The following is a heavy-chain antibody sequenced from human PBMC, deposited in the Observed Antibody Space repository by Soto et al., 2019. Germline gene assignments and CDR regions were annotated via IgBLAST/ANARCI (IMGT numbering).Heavy chain of an antibody. Sequence: EVQLVESGGGLVQPGGSLRLSCAASGFTFTNYWMSWVRQAPGKGLEWVATIKDDGSDKYYVDSVKGRFTISRDNDKNSLFLQVNSLRVEDTAVYYCASGMTTYVFWGQGALVTVSS. D-gene: IGHD4-17*01. CDR3: ASGMTTYVF. CDR2: IKDDGSDK. CDR1: GFTFTNYW. V-gene: IGHV3-7*01. J-gene: IGHJ1*01.